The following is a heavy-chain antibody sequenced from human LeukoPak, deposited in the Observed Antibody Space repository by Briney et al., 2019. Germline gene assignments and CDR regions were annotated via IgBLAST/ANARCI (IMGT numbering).Heavy chain of an antibody. CDR1: GGSISSYY. J-gene: IGHJ3*02. D-gene: IGHD2-2*01. V-gene: IGHV4-59*12. CDR3: ATYQPHAFDI. CDR2: IYYSGST. Sequence: SETLSLTCTVSGGSISSYYWSWIRQPPGKGLEWIGYIYYSGSTNYNPSLKSRVTISVDRSKNQFSLKLSSVTAADTAVYFCATYQPHAFDIWGQGTMVTVSS.